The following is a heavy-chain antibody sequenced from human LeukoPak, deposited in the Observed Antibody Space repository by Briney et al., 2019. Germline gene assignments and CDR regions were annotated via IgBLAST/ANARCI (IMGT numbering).Heavy chain of an antibody. V-gene: IGHV1-69*05. CDR3: ARHSAPEVEMATITSPLFDY. Sequence: ASVKVSCKASGGTFSSYAISWVRQAPGKGLEWMGGIIPIFGTANYAQKFQGRVTITTDESTSTAYMELSSLRSEDTAVYYCARHSAPEVEMATITSPLFDYWGQGTLVTVSS. CDR2: IIPIFGTA. J-gene: IGHJ4*02. CDR1: GGTFSSYA. D-gene: IGHD5-24*01.